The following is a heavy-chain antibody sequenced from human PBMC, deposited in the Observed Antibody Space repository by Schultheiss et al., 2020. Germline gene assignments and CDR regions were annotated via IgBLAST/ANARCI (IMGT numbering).Heavy chain of an antibody. CDR3: ARERDCGGDCYWSSWFDP. J-gene: IGHJ5*02. V-gene: IGHV1-24*01. D-gene: IGHD2-21*01. CDR2: FDPEDGET. Sequence: ASVKVSCKVSGYTLTELSMHWVRQAPGKGLEWMGGFDPEDGETIYAQKFQGRVTMTEDTSTDTAYMELSSLRSEDTAVYYCARERDCGGDCYWSSWFDPWGQGTLVTVSS. CDR1: GYTLTELS.